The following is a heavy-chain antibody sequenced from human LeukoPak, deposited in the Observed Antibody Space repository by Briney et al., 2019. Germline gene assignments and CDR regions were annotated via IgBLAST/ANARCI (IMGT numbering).Heavy chain of an antibody. V-gene: IGHV3-33*01. Sequence: GRSLRLSCAASGFTFSSYGMHWVRQAPGKGLEWVAVIWYDGSNKYYADSVKGRFTISRDNSKNTLYLQMNSLRAEDTAVYYCARDALPYCSSTSCYTNYFDYWGQGTLVTVSS. D-gene: IGHD2-2*02. CDR2: IWYDGSNK. CDR3: ARDALPYCSSTSCYTNYFDY. CDR1: GFTFSSYG. J-gene: IGHJ4*02.